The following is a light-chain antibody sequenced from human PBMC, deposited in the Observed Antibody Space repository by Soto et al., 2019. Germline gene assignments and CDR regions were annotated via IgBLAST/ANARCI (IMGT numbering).Light chain of an antibody. CDR2: GAS. J-gene: IGKJ1*01. CDR1: QSVSSN. Sequence: EIVMTQSPDTLSVSPGERATLSCRASQSVSSNLAWYQQRPGQAPGLLIYGASTRASGIPTRFVGSGSGTAFTLTISSLQSEDFAVYYCQQNNNWPRTFGQGTKVDIK. V-gene: IGKV3-15*01. CDR3: QQNNNWPRT.